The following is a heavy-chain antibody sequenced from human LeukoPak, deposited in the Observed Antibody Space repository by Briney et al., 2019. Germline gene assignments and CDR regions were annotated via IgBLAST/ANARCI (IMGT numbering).Heavy chain of an antibody. J-gene: IGHJ4*02. Sequence: GGSLSLTCAASGFTFSSYWMHWVRQAPGKGLVWVSRINSDGSSTSYADSVKGRFTTSRDNAKNTLFLQMNSLRAEDTAVYYCARGRCSSTSCFPDYWGQGTLVTVSS. CDR1: GFTFSSYW. V-gene: IGHV3-74*01. CDR3: ARGRCSSTSCFPDY. D-gene: IGHD2-2*01. CDR2: INSDGSST.